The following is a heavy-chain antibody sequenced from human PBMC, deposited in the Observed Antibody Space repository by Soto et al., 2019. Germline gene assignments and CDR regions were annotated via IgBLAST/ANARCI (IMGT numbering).Heavy chain of an antibody. D-gene: IGHD2-15*01. V-gene: IGHV4-39*07. J-gene: IGHJ3*01. CDR1: GGSISTSSYY. CDR2: VYYSGNN. CDR3: ARGCSSCLIGFDV. Sequence: SETLSLTCTVSGGSISTSSYYWDWVRQPPGKGLEWIGNVYYSGNNHYNPSLESRVTMSIDTSKNQFSLNLDSVTAADTAVYFCARGCSSCLIGFDVWGPGTMVTVSS.